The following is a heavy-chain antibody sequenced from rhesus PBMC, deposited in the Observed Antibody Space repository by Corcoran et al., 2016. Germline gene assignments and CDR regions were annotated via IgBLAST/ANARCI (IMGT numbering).Heavy chain of an antibody. CDR2: FYWDDDK. V-gene: IGHV2-174*01. CDR1: GFSLTPHGMG. D-gene: IGHD3-40*01. Sequence: QVTLKESGPALVTPTQTLTLTCTFSGFSLTPHGMGLSWIRHPPGKSLEWLACFYWDDDKRYSTSLKSRLTSSKDTSNNQVVLTRTNLDPVDTATYYCARGRWDYDISTRYSYCYGLDSGGQGVVVTVSS. CDR3: ARGRWDYDISTRYSYCYGLDS. J-gene: IGHJ6*01.